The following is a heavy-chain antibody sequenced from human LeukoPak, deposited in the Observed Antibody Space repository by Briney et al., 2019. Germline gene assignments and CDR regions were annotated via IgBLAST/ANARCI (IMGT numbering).Heavy chain of an antibody. J-gene: IGHJ4*02. CDR1: GFTFSSYS. CDR3: ATGMWGYCSATSCPLDF. V-gene: IGHV3-48*01. CDR2: IRSSSSTI. Sequence: GGSLRLSCAASGFTFSSYSMNWVRQTPGKGREWISYIRSSSSTIYYADSVKGRFAISRDNAKNSLYLQMDSLRAEDTPVYYCATGMWGYCSATSCPLDFWGQGTLVTVSS. D-gene: IGHD2-2*01.